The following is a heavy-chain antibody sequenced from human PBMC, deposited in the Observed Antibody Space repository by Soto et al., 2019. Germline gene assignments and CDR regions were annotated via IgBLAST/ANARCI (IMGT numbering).Heavy chain of an antibody. CDR3: ARGRIQLWYPFDY. Sequence: SETLSLTCTVSGGSISSYYWSWIRQPPGKGLEWIGYMYNTGSTVYNPSLKSRVTISVDASKNQFSLKLNAVTAADTAVYYCARGRIQLWYPFDYWGQGTLVTVSS. CDR1: GGSISSYY. CDR2: MYNTGST. D-gene: IGHD5-18*01. J-gene: IGHJ4*02. V-gene: IGHV4-59*01.